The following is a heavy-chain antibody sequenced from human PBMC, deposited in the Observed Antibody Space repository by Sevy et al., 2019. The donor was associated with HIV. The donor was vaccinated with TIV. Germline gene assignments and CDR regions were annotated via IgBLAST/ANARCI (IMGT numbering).Heavy chain of an antibody. J-gene: IGHJ6*03. D-gene: IGHD2-15*01. Sequence: ASVKVSCKASGYTFTSYAMHWVRQAPGQRLEWMGWINAGNGNTKYSQKFQGRVTITRDTSASTAYMELSGLRSEDTAVYYCAREGIVVVATTDTSYYYYYYMDVWGKGTTVTVSS. CDR3: AREGIVVVATTDTSYYYYYYMDV. CDR2: INAGNGNT. V-gene: IGHV1-3*01. CDR1: GYTFTSYA.